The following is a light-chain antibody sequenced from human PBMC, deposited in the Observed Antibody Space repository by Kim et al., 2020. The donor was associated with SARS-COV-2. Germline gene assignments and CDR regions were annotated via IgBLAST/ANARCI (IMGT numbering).Light chain of an antibody. J-gene: IGKJ2*01. CDR2: GAS. CDR3: QQYGSSPLYT. Sequence: SPGERATLPGRASQSVSSSYLAWYQQKPGQAPRLLIYGASSRATGIPDRFSGSGSGTDFTLTISRLEPEDCAVYYCQQYGSSPLYTFGQGTKLAI. CDR1: QSVSSSY. V-gene: IGKV3-20*01.